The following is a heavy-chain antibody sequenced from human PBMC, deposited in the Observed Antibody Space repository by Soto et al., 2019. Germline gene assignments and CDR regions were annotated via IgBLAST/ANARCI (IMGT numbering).Heavy chain of an antibody. CDR3: ARGSTDSYPGSRISDF. CDR1: EITFGSRA. Sequence: EVQLLESGGDLVQPGGSLRLSCVASEITFGSRAMSWVRQAPGEGLEWVSTITDTGGDTKYADSVRGRFTMSRDNSKKTLYLQMNSLRVEDSALYYCARGSTDSYPGSRISDFWGRGTLVTVSS. V-gene: IGHV3-23*01. D-gene: IGHD3-10*01. CDR2: ITDTGGDT. J-gene: IGHJ4*02.